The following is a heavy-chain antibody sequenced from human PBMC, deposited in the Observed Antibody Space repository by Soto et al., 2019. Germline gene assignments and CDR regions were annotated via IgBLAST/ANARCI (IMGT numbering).Heavy chain of an antibody. CDR1: GGTFSDYA. CDR3: SGYYTPNWFDP. Sequence: SVKVSCKASGGTFSDYAISWVRQAPGHGLEWVGGIIPLTETPVYAQTVQGRLTITADEVTSAAYMELSSLRSDDTAVYFWSGYYTPNWFDPWGQGTLVTVSS. D-gene: IGHD3-3*01. CDR2: IIPLTETP. J-gene: IGHJ5*02. V-gene: IGHV1-69*13.